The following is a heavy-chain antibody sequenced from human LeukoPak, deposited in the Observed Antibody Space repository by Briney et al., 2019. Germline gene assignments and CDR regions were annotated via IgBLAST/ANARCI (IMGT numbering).Heavy chain of an antibody. J-gene: IGHJ4*02. Sequence: SETLSLTCTVSGGSISSSSYYWGWTRQPPGKGLEWIGSIYYSGSTYYNPSLKSRVTISVDTSKNQFSLKLSSVTAADTAVYYCARMYYYDSSGYYPSQYYFDYWGQGTLVTVSS. V-gene: IGHV4-39*01. CDR2: IYYSGST. CDR1: GGSISSSSYY. CDR3: ARMYYYDSSGYYPSQYYFDY. D-gene: IGHD3-22*01.